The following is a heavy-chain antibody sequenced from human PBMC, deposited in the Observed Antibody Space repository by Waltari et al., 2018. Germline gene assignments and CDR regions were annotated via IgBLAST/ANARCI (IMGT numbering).Heavy chain of an antibody. V-gene: IGHV4-31*03. CDR1: GGSISSGGYY. Sequence: QVQLQESGPGLVKPSQTLSLTCTVSGGSISSGGYYWSWIRQHPGKGLEWIGYSYHSGSTYYNPSLKSRVTISVDRSKNQFSLKLSSVTAADTAVYYCARATTYYDFWSGYIPPDYWGQGTLVTVSS. CDR3: ARATTYYDFWSGYIPPDY. J-gene: IGHJ4*02. D-gene: IGHD3-3*01. CDR2: SYHSGST.